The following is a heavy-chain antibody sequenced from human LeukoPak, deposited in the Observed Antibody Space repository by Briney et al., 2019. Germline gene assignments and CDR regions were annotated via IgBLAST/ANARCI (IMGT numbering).Heavy chain of an antibody. CDR2: ISSSGSTI. Sequence: PGGSLRLSCAVSGFTFSTYSMNWVRQAPGKGLEWVSYISSSGSTIYYADSVKGRFTISRDNAKNSLYLQMNSLRAEDTAVYYCARSSGSYWGVDYWGQGTLVTVSS. CDR1: GFTFSTYS. D-gene: IGHD1-26*01. V-gene: IGHV3-48*04. CDR3: ARSSGSYWGVDY. J-gene: IGHJ4*02.